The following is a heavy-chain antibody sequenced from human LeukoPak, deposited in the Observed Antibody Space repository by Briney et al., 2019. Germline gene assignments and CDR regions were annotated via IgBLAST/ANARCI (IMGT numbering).Heavy chain of an antibody. CDR1: GDSVSSNSAA. CDR2: TYYRSKWYN. CDR3: ARVGTAAGPGWFDP. V-gene: IGHV6-1*01. Sequence: SQTLSLTCAISGDSVSSNSAAWNWIRQSPSRGLEWLGRTYYRSKWYNDYAVSVKSRMTINPDTSKNQFSLHLNSVTPEDTAVYYCARVGTAAGPGWFDPWGQGTLVTVSS. D-gene: IGHD6-13*01. J-gene: IGHJ5*02.